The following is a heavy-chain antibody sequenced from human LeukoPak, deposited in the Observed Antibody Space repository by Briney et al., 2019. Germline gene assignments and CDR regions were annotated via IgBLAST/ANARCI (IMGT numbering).Heavy chain of an antibody. D-gene: IGHD3-10*01. CDR3: TTVTMVRDYDY. Sequence: GGSLRLSCAASGFTFSSYAMSWVRQAPGKGLEWVGRIKSKTDGGTTDYPAPVKGRFTISRDDSKNMLYLEMNNLKIEDTAVYYCTTVTMVRDYDYWGQGTLVTVSS. J-gene: IGHJ4*02. CDR2: IKSKTDGGTT. V-gene: IGHV3-15*01. CDR1: GFTFSSYA.